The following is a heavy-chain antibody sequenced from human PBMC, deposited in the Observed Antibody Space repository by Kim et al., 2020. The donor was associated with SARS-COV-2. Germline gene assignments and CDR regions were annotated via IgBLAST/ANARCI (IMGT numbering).Heavy chain of an antibody. J-gene: IGHJ4*02. V-gene: IGHV4-59*13. CDR1: GGSISGSY. D-gene: IGHD1-26*01. Sequence: SETLSLTCTVSGGSISGSYWSWMRQPPGKGLEWIAYIYDSGITKSNPSLKSRVTISVDTSKNQFSLKLTSMTAADTAVYYCAKDVGFYWGQGTLVTVSS. CDR3: AKDVGFY. CDR2: IYDSGIT.